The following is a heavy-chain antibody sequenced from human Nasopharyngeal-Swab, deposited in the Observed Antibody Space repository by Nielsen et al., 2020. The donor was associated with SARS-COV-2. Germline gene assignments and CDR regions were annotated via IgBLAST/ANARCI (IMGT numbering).Heavy chain of an antibody. CDR2: ISLASGGT. J-gene: IGHJ5*02. V-gene: IGHV1-2*06. D-gene: IGHD2-15*01. CDR3: ARSCGTVGCPFDP. CDR1: RYTFTDYY. Sequence: ASVKVSCKSSRYTFTDYYIHWVRQAPGQGFEWMGRISLASGGTNYAQTFQGRVTVTRDTSTSTAYMELTSLRSDDTATYCCARSCGTVGCPFDPWGQGTLVTVSS.